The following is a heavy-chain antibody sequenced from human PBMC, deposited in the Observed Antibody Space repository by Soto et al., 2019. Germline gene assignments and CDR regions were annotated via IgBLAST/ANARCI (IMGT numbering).Heavy chain of an antibody. CDR1: GFTFSSYG. CDR3: AKDKDIVVVVAAHYFDY. V-gene: IGHV3-30*18. CDR2: ISYDGSNK. Sequence: GGSLRLSCAASGFTFSSYGMHWVRQAPGKGLEWVAVISYDGSNKYYADSVKGRFTISRDNSKNTLYLQMNSLRAEDTAVYYCAKDKDIVVVVAAHYFDYWGQGTLVTVSS. J-gene: IGHJ4*02. D-gene: IGHD2-15*01.